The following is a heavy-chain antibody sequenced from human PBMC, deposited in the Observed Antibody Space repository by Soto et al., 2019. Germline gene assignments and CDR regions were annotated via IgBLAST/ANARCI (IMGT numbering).Heavy chain of an antibody. CDR3: AKGYRRIQLFCWDV. D-gene: IGHD5-18*01. CDR2: ISGSGGST. V-gene: IGHV3-23*01. Sequence: EVQLLESGGGLVQPGGSLRLSCAASGFTFSSYAMSWVRQAPGKGLEWVSAISGSGGSTYYADSVKGRFTISRDNSQNSRYLQMNSLRAEDTAVYYCAKGYRRIQLFCWDVWGQGTTVTVSS. CDR1: GFTFSSYA. J-gene: IGHJ6*02.